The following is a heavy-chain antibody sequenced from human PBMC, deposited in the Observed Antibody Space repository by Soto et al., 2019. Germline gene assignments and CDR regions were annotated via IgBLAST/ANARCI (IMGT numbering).Heavy chain of an antibody. Sequence: QVQLVESGGGVVRPGRSLRLSCSASGFTFSRYGMHWVRQAPGKGLEWVAVIWSDGSQKKYADPVKDRFTISRDNYKNTLYLQMNSLRAEDTAVYYCATDRGGSPFDYWGQGTLVTVSS. J-gene: IGHJ4*02. D-gene: IGHD1-26*01. CDR1: GFTFSRYG. V-gene: IGHV3-33*01. CDR2: IWSDGSQK. CDR3: ATDRGGSPFDY.